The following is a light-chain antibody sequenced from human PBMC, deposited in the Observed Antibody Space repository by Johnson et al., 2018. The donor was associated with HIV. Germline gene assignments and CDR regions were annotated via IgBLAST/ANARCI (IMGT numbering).Light chain of an antibody. Sequence: QSVLTQPPSVSAAPGQKVTISCSGSSSNIGNNYVSWYQQLPGTAPQLLIYENNKRPSGIPDRFSGSKSATSATLGITGLQTGDEADYYCGTWDSRLSAYVFGTGTKVTVL. V-gene: IGLV1-51*02. J-gene: IGLJ1*01. CDR3: GTWDSRLSAYV. CDR2: ENN. CDR1: SSNIGNNY.